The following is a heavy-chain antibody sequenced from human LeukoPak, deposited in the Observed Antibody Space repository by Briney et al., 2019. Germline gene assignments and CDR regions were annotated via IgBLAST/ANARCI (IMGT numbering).Heavy chain of an antibody. CDR2: ISAYNGST. CDR3: ARELSNTAYLDY. J-gene: IGHJ4*02. V-gene: IGHV1-18*01. Sequence: PRASVKVPCKASGYTFTSYGISWVRQAPGQGLEWMGWISAYNGSTNYAQKFQGRVTMTRDTSTSTVYMELSSLRSEDTAVYYCARELSNTAYLDYWGQGALVTVSS. CDR1: GYTFTSYG. D-gene: IGHD5/OR15-5a*01.